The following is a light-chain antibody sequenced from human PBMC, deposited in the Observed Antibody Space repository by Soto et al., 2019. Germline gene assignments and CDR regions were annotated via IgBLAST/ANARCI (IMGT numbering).Light chain of an antibody. Sequence: DIQMTQSPSSLSAFVGDRVTITCQASQVITNFLNWYQHKPGEAPKLMIYDASNLETGVPPRFSGSGSGTHFTFTISSLQPEDIATYYCQQYDDLLFTFGGGTKVDIK. CDR2: DAS. CDR1: QVITNF. J-gene: IGKJ4*01. CDR3: QQYDDLLFT. V-gene: IGKV1-33*01.